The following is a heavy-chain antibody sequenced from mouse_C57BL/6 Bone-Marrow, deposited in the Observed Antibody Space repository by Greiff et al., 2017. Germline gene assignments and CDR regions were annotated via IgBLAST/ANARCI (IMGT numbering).Heavy chain of an antibody. Sequence: EVMLVESGGDLVKPGGSLKLSCAASGFTFSSYGMSWVRQTPDTRLEWVATISSGGSYTYYPDSVKGRFTISRDNAKNTLYLQMSSLKSEDTAMYYCARREGWFAYWGQGTLVTVSA. J-gene: IGHJ3*01. V-gene: IGHV5-6*02. CDR1: GFTFSSYG. CDR2: ISSGGSYT. CDR3: ARREGWFAY.